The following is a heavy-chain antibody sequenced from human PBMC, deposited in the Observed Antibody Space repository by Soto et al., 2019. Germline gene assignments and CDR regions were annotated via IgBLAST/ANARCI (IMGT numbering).Heavy chain of an antibody. J-gene: IGHJ6*02. D-gene: IGHD3-3*02. CDR2: IIPIFGTA. CDR3: AMISSHAIRYYYGMDV. V-gene: IGHV1-69*01. CDR1: GGTFSSYA. Sequence: QVQLVQSGAEVKKPGSSVKVSCKASGGTFSSYAISWVRQAPGQGLEWMGGIIPIFGTANYAQKFQGRVTIPAEESTSTAYMVLSSLRAADTAVYYCAMISSHAIRYYYGMDVWGQGTTVTVSS.